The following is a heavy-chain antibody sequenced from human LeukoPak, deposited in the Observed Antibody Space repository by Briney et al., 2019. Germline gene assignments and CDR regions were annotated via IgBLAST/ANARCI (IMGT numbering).Heavy chain of an antibody. CDR2: ISYDGSNK. CDR3: AREYYYDSSGYAGSDY. V-gene: IGHV3-30-3*01. D-gene: IGHD3-22*01. CDR1: GGSFSGYY. J-gene: IGHJ4*02. Sequence: LSLTCAVYGGSFSGYYWSWIRQAPGKGLEWVAVISYDGSNKYYADSVKGRFTISRDNSKNTLYLQMNSLRAEDTAVYYCAREYYYDSSGYAGSDYWGQGTLVTVSS.